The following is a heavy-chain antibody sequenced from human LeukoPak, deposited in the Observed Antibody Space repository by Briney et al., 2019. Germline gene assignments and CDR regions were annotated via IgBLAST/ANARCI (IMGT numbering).Heavy chain of an antibody. J-gene: IGHJ4*02. D-gene: IGHD3-9*01. Sequence: PGGSLRLSCAASGFTFNNYAMSWVRRAPGKGLEWVSHVSGSGGATYYAGSVKGRFTISRDNSKNTLYLQMNSLRAEDTAVYYCAKRTDVLTGYYNGWGQGTLVTVSS. V-gene: IGHV3-23*01. CDR3: AKRTDVLTGYYNG. CDR1: GFTFNNYA. CDR2: VSGSGGAT.